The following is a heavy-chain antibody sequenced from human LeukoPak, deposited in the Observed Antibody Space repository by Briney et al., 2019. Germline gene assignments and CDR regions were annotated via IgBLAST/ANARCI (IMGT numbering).Heavy chain of an antibody. CDR1: GGSINSGGYY. CDR2: IYYSGST. Sequence: SHPLSLTCSVSGGSINSGGYYWSWIRQHPGKGLEWIGYIYYSGSTYYNPSLKSRVTISVDTSKNQFSLKLSSVTAADTAVYFCARGGTAYYYSYWGQGTLVTVSS. V-gene: IGHV4-31*03. J-gene: IGHJ4*02. D-gene: IGHD3-10*01. CDR3: ARGGTAYYYSY.